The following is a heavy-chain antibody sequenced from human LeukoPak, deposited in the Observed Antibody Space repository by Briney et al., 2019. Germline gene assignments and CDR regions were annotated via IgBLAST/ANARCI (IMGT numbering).Heavy chain of an antibody. CDR3: ARDNGGSLDY. J-gene: IGHJ4*02. D-gene: IGHD1-26*01. V-gene: IGHV3-7*01. Sequence: GGSLRLSCAASGFTFSSYWMGWVRQAQGKGLEWVDNINQDGSTKHYVDSVKGRFTVARDSAKFSVSLQMNSVRAEDTALYYCARDNGGSLDYWGQGTLVTVSS. CDR2: INQDGSTK. CDR1: GFTFSSYW.